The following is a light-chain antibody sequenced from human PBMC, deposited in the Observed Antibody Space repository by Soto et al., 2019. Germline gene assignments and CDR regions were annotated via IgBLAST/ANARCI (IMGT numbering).Light chain of an antibody. CDR1: QDISSY. V-gene: IGKV1-27*01. CDR2: AAS. Sequence: DIQMTQSQSSLSASVGDRVTITCRASQDISSYLAWYQQKPGKVPQLLIYAASTVHSGFPSRFSGSGSGTDFTLTISSLQPEDVATYYCQKYEGDPFTFGPGTKVEFK. CDR3: QKYEGDPFT. J-gene: IGKJ3*01.